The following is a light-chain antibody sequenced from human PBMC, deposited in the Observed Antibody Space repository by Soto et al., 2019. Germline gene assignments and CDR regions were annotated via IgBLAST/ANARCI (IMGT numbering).Light chain of an antibody. J-gene: IGLJ2*01. CDR3: CSYAGSYTLV. Sequence: QSALTQPASVSGSPGQSITISCSGTTSDVGGYNLVSWYQQHTAKAPKLLIYEGTQRPSGVSSRFSGSKSGNTASLTISGLQAEDEADYYCCSYAGSYTLVFGGGTKVTVL. V-gene: IGLV2-23*01. CDR2: EGT. CDR1: TSDVGGYNL.